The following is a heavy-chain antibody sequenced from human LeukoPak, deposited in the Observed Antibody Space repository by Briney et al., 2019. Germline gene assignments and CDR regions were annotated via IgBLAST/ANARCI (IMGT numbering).Heavy chain of an antibody. CDR1: GGTFSSYA. Sequence: ASVKVSCKASGGTFSSYAISWVRQAPGQGLEWLRGIIPIFGTANYAQKFQGRVTITTDESTSTAYMELSSLRSEDTAVYYCAREVPRSRWLQLKTRTDAFDIWGQGTMVTVSS. J-gene: IGHJ3*02. CDR2: IIPIFGTA. CDR3: AREVPRSRWLQLKTRTDAFDI. D-gene: IGHD5-24*01. V-gene: IGHV1-69*05.